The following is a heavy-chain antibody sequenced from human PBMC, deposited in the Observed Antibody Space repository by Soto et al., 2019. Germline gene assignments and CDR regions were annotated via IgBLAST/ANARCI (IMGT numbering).Heavy chain of an antibody. CDR1: GRSISSGGYY. CDR3: ARVFGFGGMDV. Sequence: SDTLSLTCTFYGRSISSGGYYWRWIRQHPGKGLEWIGYIYYSGSTYYNPSLKSRVTISVDTSKNQFSLKLSSVTAADTAVYYCARVFGFGGMDVWGQGTTVT. CDR2: IYYSGST. V-gene: IGHV4-31*03. D-gene: IGHD3-10*01. J-gene: IGHJ6*02.